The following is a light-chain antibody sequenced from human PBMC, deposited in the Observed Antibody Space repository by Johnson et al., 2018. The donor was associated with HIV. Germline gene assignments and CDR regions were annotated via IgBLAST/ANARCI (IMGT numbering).Light chain of an antibody. J-gene: IGLJ1*01. Sequence: QSVLTQPPSVSVAPGQKVTISCSGSSSNIGSNYVSWYQQLPGTAPKLLIYDNNKRPSGIPDRFSGSKSGTSATLGITGLQTGDEADYYCGTWDSSLSAYVFGTGTKVIVL. CDR2: DNN. V-gene: IGLV1-51*01. CDR1: SSNIGSNY. CDR3: GTWDSSLSAYV.